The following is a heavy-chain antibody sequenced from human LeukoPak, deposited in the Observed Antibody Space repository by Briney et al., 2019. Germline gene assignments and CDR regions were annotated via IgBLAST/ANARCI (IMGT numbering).Heavy chain of an antibody. Sequence: GASVKVSCKASGYTFTSYGISWVRQAPGQGLEWMGWISAYNGNTNYAQKLQGRVTMTTDTSTSTAYMELRSLRSDDTAVYYCARANYGGNSGSRHYYYGMDVWGQGTTVTVSS. CDR3: ARANYGGNSGSRHYYYGMDV. CDR1: GYTFTSYG. D-gene: IGHD4-23*01. V-gene: IGHV1-18*01. CDR2: ISAYNGNT. J-gene: IGHJ6*02.